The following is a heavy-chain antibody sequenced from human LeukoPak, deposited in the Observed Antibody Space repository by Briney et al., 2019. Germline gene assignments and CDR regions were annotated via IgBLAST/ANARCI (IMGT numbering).Heavy chain of an antibody. D-gene: IGHD6-19*01. CDR3: AREYSSGWYKGKYFDY. CDR1: GFTFSSYA. Sequence: GGSLRLSCAASGFTFSSYAMHWVRQAPGKGLEWVAVISYDGSNKYYADSAKGRFTISRDNSKNTLYLQMNSLRAEDTAVYYCAREYSSGWYKGKYFDYWGQGTLVTVSS. CDR2: ISYDGSNK. V-gene: IGHV3-30-3*01. J-gene: IGHJ4*02.